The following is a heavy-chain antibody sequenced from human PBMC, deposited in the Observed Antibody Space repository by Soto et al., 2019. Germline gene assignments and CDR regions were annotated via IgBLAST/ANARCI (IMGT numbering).Heavy chain of an antibody. D-gene: IGHD4-17*01. CDR3: ARDPYGDYTTGYYGMDV. V-gene: IGHV1-69*13. CDR1: GGTFSSYA. CDR2: IIPIFGTA. J-gene: IGHJ6*02. Sequence: SVKVSCKASGGTFSSYAISWVRQAPGQGLEWMGGIIPIFGTANYAQKFQGRVTITADESTSTAYMELSSLRSEDTAVYYCARDPYGDYTTGYYGMDVWGQGTTVT.